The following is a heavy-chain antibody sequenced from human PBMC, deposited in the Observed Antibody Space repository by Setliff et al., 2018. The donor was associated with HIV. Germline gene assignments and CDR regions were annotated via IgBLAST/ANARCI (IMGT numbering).Heavy chain of an antibody. J-gene: IGHJ4*02. D-gene: IGHD1-7*01. CDR2: IYYSGTT. Sequence: SETLSLTCTVSGGSMSSFYWSWIRQSPEKGLEWIGYIYYSGTTNYNPALESRVTIAVDTSKNQFSLRLTSVTSADTAVYYCSRGGTMAEYWGPGKGVTVSS. CDR1: GGSMSSFY. CDR3: SRGGTMAEY. V-gene: IGHV4-59*01.